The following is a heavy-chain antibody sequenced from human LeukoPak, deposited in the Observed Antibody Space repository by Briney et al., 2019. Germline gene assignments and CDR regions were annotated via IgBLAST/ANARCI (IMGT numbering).Heavy chain of an antibody. V-gene: IGHV1-24*01. CDR1: GYTLSDMS. Sequence: ASVKVSCRVSGYTLSDMSMHWVRQAPGKRPGWMGGFNPEEAKTVYAQKFQGRVTMTEDSSTDTAYMELSSLSPEDTAVYYCARGDPLTFLDAFDMWGRGTLVTVSS. J-gene: IGHJ3*02. D-gene: IGHD2/OR15-2a*01. CDR3: ARGDPLTFLDAFDM. CDR2: FNPEEAKT.